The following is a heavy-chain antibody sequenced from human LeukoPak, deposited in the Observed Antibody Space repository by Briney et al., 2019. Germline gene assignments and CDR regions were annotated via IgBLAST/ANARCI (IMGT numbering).Heavy chain of an antibody. J-gene: IGHJ4*02. V-gene: IGHV1-2*02. Sequence: GASVKVSCKASGYTFTGYYMHWVRQAPGQGLEWMGWINPNSGGTNYAQKFQGRVTMTRDTSISTAYMELSRLRSDDTAVYYCARDYYYDSSLDDHWGQGTLVTVSS. CDR2: INPNSGGT. CDR3: ARDYYYDSSLDDH. CDR1: GYTFTGYY. D-gene: IGHD3-22*01.